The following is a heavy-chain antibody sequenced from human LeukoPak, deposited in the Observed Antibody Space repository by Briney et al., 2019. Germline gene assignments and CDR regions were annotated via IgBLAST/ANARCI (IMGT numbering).Heavy chain of an antibody. CDR1: GASISSSNW. Sequence: PSGTLSLTCAVSGASISSSNWWSWVRQPPGKGLEWIGEIYHSGSTNYNPSLKSRVTVSVDKSKNQFPLKLSSVTAADTAVYYCAGYDSSGQHYYYGMDVWGQGTTVTVSS. D-gene: IGHD3-22*01. J-gene: IGHJ6*02. CDR3: AGYDSSGQHYYYGMDV. CDR2: IYHSGST. V-gene: IGHV4-4*02.